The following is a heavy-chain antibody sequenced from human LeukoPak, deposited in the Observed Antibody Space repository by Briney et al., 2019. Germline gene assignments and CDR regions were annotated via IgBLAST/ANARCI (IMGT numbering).Heavy chain of an antibody. CDR2: IAYDGSNK. V-gene: IGHV3-30*18. D-gene: IGHD3-22*01. CDR1: GFTFSSYG. J-gene: IGHJ4*02. CDR3: AKDGAGSSGLFDY. Sequence: GGSLRLPCAASGFTFSSYGMHWVRQAPGKGLEWVAVIAYDGSNKYYADSVKGRFTISRDNSKNTLYLQMNSLRAEDTAVYYCAKDGAGSSGLFDYWGQGTLVTVSS.